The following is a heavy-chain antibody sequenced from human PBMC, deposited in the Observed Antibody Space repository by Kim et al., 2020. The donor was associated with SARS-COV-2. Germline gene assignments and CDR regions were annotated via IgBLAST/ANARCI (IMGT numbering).Heavy chain of an antibody. CDR1: GASIRSDY. J-gene: IGHJ4*02. CDR2: IYYTGSA. Sequence: SETLSLTCTVSGASIRSDYWSWIRQPPGKGLEWIGYIYYTGSANYNPSLKSRVTMSVDMSKNQFSLKLCSVIAADTAVYYCAKYYGGVDSWGQGTLVTVSS. D-gene: IGHD3-3*01. V-gene: IGHV4-59*13. CDR3: AKYYGGVDS.